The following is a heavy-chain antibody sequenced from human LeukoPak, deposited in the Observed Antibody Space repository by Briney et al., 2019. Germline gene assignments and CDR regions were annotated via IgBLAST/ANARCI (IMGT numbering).Heavy chain of an antibody. CDR1: GYTFTSYD. Sequence: ASVKVSCKASGYTFTSYDINWVRQATGQGLEWMGWMNPNSGNTGYAQKFQGRVTMTRNTSISTAYMELSSLRSEDTAVYYCARRGPDYDILGYWGQGTLVTVSS. CDR3: ARRGPDYDILGY. D-gene: IGHD3-9*01. CDR2: MNPNSGNT. J-gene: IGHJ4*02. V-gene: IGHV1-8*01.